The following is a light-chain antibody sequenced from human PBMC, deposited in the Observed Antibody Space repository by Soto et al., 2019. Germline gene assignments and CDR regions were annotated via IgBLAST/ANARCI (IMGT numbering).Light chain of an antibody. V-gene: IGKV1-9*01. CDR2: DAS. CDR1: QGISTF. CDR3: QQVNNYPLT. Sequence: DIQLTQSPSLLSASVGDRVTITCRASQGISTFLAWYQQHPGTAPKRLIYDASNLQSGVPSRFSGSGCGTEFTLTISSLQPEDFATYYCQQVNNYPLTFGGGTKVAIK. J-gene: IGKJ4*01.